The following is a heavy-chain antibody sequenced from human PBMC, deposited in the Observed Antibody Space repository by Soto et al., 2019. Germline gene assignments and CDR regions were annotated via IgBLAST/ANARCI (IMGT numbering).Heavy chain of an antibody. CDR2: IYYSGST. CDR1: GGSISSYY. V-gene: IGHV4-59*06. D-gene: IGHD3-10*01. CDR3: ARAMVRGATGVYYGMDV. J-gene: IGHJ6*02. Sequence: SETLSLTCTVSGGSISSYYWSWIRQHPGKGLEWIGYIYYSGSTYYNPSLKSRVTISVDTSKNQFSLKLSSVTAADTAVYYCARAMVRGATGVYYGMDVWGQGTTVTVSS.